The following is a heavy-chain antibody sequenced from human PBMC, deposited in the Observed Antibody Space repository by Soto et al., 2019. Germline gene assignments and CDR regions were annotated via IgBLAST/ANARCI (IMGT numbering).Heavy chain of an antibody. Sequence: EVQLVQSGAEVKKPGESLKISCKGSGYSFTSYWIGWVRQMPGKGLEWMGIIYPGDSDTRYSPSFQGQVTISADKSISTAYLQWSSLKASDTAMYYCARQGRSWKRYYYYYGMDVWGQGTTVTVSS. CDR3: ARQGRSWKRYYYYYGMDV. CDR2: IYPGDSDT. V-gene: IGHV5-51*01. D-gene: IGHD6-13*01. CDR1: GYSFTSYW. J-gene: IGHJ6*02.